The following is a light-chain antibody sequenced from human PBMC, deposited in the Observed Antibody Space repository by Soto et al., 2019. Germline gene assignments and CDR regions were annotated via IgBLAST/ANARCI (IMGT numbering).Light chain of an antibody. CDR1: QSISSY. CDR3: QQSYRTPYP. Sequence: GDRVTITCRANQSISSYLNWYQQKPGKAPKLLIYAASTLQRGVSSRFSGSGSGTDFTLTIRSLQLDDFETYYCQQSYRTPYPFGQGTKVDIK. V-gene: IGKV1-39*01. CDR2: AAS. J-gene: IGKJ2*01.